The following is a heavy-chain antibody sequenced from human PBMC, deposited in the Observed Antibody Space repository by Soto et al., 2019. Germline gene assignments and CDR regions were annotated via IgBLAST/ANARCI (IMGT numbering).Heavy chain of an antibody. CDR1: AFTFSSYA. Sequence: GGSLRLSCAASAFTFSSYAMSWVRQAPGKGLEWVSAISGSGGSTYYADSLKGRFTISRDNSKNTLYLQINSLRAEDTAVYYCATNRGRGGWGQGTLVTVSS. V-gene: IGHV3-23*01. CDR3: ATNRGRGG. D-gene: IGHD2-15*01. J-gene: IGHJ4*02. CDR2: ISGSGGST.